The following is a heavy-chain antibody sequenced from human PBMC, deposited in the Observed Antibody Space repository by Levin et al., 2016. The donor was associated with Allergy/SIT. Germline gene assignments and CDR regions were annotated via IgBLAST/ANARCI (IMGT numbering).Heavy chain of an antibody. Sequence: SETLSLTCTVSGGSISSYYWSWIRQPAGKGLEWIGRIYTSGSTNYNPSLKSRVTMSVDTSKNQFSLKLSSVTAADTAVYYCARESGSLKSGSLDYWGQGTLVTVSS. D-gene: IGHD3-10*01. V-gene: IGHV4-4*07. J-gene: IGHJ4*02. CDR1: GGSISSYY. CDR2: IYTSGST. CDR3: ARESGSLKSGSLDY.